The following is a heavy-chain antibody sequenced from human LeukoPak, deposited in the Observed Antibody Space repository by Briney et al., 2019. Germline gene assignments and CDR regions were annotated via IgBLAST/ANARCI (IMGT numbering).Heavy chain of an antibody. CDR3: AKELYGWYHDY. Sequence: GGSMRLSCAASGLTFSSYAMSWVRQTPGKGLEWVSTISGSDGSTNYADSVKGRFSISRDNSKNTLYLQMKSLRAEDTAVYYCAKELYGWYHDYWGQGTLVTVSS. J-gene: IGHJ4*02. V-gene: IGHV3-23*01. D-gene: IGHD6-19*01. CDR2: ISGSDGST. CDR1: GLTFSSYA.